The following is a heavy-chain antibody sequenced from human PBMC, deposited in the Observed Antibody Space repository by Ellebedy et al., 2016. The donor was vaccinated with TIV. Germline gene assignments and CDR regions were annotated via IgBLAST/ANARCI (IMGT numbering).Heavy chain of an antibody. D-gene: IGHD2-21*01. V-gene: IGHV3-66*01. CDR2: LYPEAKT. CDR1: GIIVSDYF. Sequence: GESLKISCEASGIIVSDYFMNWVRQAQGKGLEWVSVLYPEAKTNYTDSVNGRFIVSRDSSKNTLYLKMNSLTAEDTAVYYCARDPGGGGDFGDNWFDPWGQGTLVTVSS. J-gene: IGHJ5*02. CDR3: ARDPGGGGDFGDNWFDP.